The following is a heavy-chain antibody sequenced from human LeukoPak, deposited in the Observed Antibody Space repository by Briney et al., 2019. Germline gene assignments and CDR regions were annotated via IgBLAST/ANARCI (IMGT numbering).Heavy chain of an antibody. CDR2: MNPNSGNT. Sequence: GSSVKVSCKASGGTFTSYDINWVRQATGQGLEWMGWMNPNSGNTGYAQKFQGRVTITRNTSISTAYMELSSLRSEDTAVYYCARRPGGVRGVRTNWFDPWGQGTLVTVSS. CDR1: GGTFTSYD. D-gene: IGHD3-10*01. J-gene: IGHJ5*02. V-gene: IGHV1-8*03. CDR3: ARRPGGVRGVRTNWFDP.